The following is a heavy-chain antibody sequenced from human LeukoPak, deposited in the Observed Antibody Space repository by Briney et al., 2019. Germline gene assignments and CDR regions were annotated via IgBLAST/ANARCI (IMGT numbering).Heavy chain of an antibody. CDR1: GFTFSSYA. CDR2: ISGSGGST. Sequence: PGGSLRLSCAASGFTFSSYAMSWVRRAPGKGLEWVSAISGSGGSTYYADSVKGRFTISRDNSKNTLYLQMNSLRAEDTAVYYCAKVGSSWPWFDPWGQGTLVTVSS. V-gene: IGHV3-23*01. D-gene: IGHD6-13*01. J-gene: IGHJ5*02. CDR3: AKVGSSWPWFDP.